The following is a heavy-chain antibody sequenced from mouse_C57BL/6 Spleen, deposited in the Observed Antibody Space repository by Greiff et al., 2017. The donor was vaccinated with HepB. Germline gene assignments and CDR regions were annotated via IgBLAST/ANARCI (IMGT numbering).Heavy chain of an antibody. J-gene: IGHJ2*01. V-gene: IGHV1-52*01. D-gene: IGHD2-3*01. CDR1: GYTFTSYW. Sequence: QVQLKQPGAELVRPGSSVKLSCKASGYTFTSYWMHWVKQRPIQGLEWIGNIDPSDSETHYNQKFKDKATLTVDKSSSTAYMQLSSLTSEDSAVYYCARGSRWLPRYFDYWGQGTPLTVSS. CDR3: ARGSRWLPRYFDY. CDR2: IDPSDSET.